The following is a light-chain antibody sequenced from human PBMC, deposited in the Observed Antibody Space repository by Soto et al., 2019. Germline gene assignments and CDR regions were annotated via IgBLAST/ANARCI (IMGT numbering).Light chain of an antibody. J-gene: IGKJ4*01. V-gene: IGKV4-1*01. CDR3: QQYNNWPLT. CDR1: QSVLYSSNNKNY. CDR2: WAS. Sequence: DIVMTQSPDSLAVSLGERATVNCKSSQSVLYSSNNKNYLAWYQQKPGQPPKLLIYWASTRESGVPDRFRGSGSGTDFTLTINSLQAEDVAVYYCQQYNNWPLTFGGGTKVEIK.